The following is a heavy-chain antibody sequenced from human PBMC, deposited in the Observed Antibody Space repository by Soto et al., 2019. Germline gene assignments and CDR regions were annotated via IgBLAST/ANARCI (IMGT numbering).Heavy chain of an antibody. V-gene: IGHV1-24*01. J-gene: IGHJ4*02. D-gene: IGHD6-6*01. CDR1: AYTLTELS. CDR2: FDPEDGET. Sequence: GASVKVSCKVSAYTLTELSMHWVRQAPGKGLEWMGGFDPEDGETIYAQEFQGRVTMTEDTSTDTAYMELSSLRSEGTAVYYCATAWQLVGYLLYWGQGTLVTVS. CDR3: ATAWQLVGYLLY.